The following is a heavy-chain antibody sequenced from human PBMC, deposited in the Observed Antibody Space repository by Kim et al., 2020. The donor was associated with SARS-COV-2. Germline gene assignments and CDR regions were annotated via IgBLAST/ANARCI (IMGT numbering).Heavy chain of an antibody. CDR3: ARDNAYGDLDYFDY. CDR2: IYYSGST. V-gene: IGHV4-59*01. CDR1: GCSISSYY. Sequence: SETLSLTCTVSGCSISSYYWSWIRQPPGKGLEWIGYIYYSGSTNYNPSLKSRVTISVDTSKNQFSLKLSSVTAADTAVYYCARDNAYGDLDYFDYWGQGTLVTVSS. D-gene: IGHD4-17*01. J-gene: IGHJ4*02.